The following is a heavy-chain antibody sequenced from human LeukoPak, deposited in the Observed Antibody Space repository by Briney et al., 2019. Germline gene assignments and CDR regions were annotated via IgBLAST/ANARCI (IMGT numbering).Heavy chain of an antibody. D-gene: IGHD3-22*01. J-gene: IGHJ4*02. Sequence: SVKVSCKASGGTFSSYAISWVRQAPGQGLEWMGGIIPIFGTANYAQKFQDRVTITADESTSTAYMELSSLRSEDTAVYYCAGSLNYYDSSGYYSGSVYWGQGTLVTVSS. CDR1: GGTFSSYA. CDR2: IIPIFGTA. CDR3: AGSLNYYDSSGYYSGSVY. V-gene: IGHV1-69*01.